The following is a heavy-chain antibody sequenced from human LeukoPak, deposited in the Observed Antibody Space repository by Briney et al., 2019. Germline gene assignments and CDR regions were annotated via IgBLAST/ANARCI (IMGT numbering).Heavy chain of an antibody. J-gene: IGHJ6*03. CDR1: GGSFSGYY. CDR2: INHSGST. CDR3: SSSWTYYYYMDV. D-gene: IGHD6-13*01. V-gene: IGHV4-34*01. Sequence: SETLSLTCAVYGGSFSGYYWSWIRQPPGKGLEWIGEINHSGSTNYNPSLKSRVTISVDTSKNQFSLKLSSVTAADTAVYYCSSSWTYYYYMDVWGKGTTVTISS.